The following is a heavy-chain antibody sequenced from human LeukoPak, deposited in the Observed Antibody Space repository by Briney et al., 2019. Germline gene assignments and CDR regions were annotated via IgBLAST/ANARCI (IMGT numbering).Heavy chain of an antibody. Sequence: SETLSLTCTVSGYSISSGYYWGWIRQPPGKGLEWIGSIYHSGSTYYNPSLKSRVTISVDTSKNQFSLKLSSVTAADTAVYYCATREWLQIDYWGQGTLVTVSS. D-gene: IGHD5-24*01. J-gene: IGHJ4*02. V-gene: IGHV4-38-2*02. CDR3: ATREWLQIDY. CDR1: GYSISSGYY. CDR2: IYHSGST.